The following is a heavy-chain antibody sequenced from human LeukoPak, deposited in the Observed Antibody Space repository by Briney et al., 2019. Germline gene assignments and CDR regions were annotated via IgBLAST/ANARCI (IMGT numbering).Heavy chain of an antibody. V-gene: IGHV3-7*01. D-gene: IGHD7-27*01. CDR3: VRGKLGGDDSFDI. J-gene: IGHJ3*02. CDR1: VFTFSVYW. CDR2: IGQDGSQR. Sequence: GGSLRLSCAASVFTFSVYWMGWVRQAPGKGLDWVANIGQDGSQRYYVDSVKGRFTISRDNAKNSLYLQMNSLRVDDTAVFYCVRGKLGGDDSFDIWGQGTMVTVSS.